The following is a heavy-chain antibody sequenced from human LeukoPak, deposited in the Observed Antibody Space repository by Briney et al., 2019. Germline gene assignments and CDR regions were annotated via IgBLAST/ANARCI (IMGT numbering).Heavy chain of an antibody. J-gene: IGHJ4*02. Sequence: GGSLRLSCAASGFTFSSYSMNWVRQAPGKGLEWVSSISSSSYIYYADSVKGRFTISRDNAKNTLYLQMNSLRAEDTAIYYCAKEAWELPLNWGQGTLVTVSS. V-gene: IGHV3-21*04. CDR2: ISSSSYI. CDR3: AKEAWELPLN. D-gene: IGHD1-26*01. CDR1: GFTFSSYS.